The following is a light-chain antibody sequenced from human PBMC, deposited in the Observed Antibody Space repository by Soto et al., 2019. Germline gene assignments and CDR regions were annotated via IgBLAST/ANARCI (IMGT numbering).Light chain of an antibody. CDR2: WAS. CDR1: QSVLSSSNNKNC. V-gene: IGKV4-1*01. CDR3: QQYYTTPLT. J-gene: IGKJ4*01. Sequence: DILMSQAPASLGVSVGERATINCKSSQSVLSSSNNKNCLAWYKQKPGQPPKLLISWASTRESGVPDRFSGSGSGTDFTLTISSLQAEDVAVYYCQQYYTTPLTFGGGTKVDIK.